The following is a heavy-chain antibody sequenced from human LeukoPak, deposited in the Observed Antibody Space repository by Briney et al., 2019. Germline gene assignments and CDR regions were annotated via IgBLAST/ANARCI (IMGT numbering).Heavy chain of an antibody. D-gene: IGHD4-17*01. CDR1: GYTFTGYY. CDR2: INPNSGGT. CDR3: ASGLVFGDYRFYNWFDP. V-gene: IGHV1-2*02. Sequence: GASVKVSCKASGYTFTGYYMHWVRQAPGQGLEWMGWINPNSGGTNYAQKFQCRVTMTRDTSISTAYMALSRLGSDDTAVYYCASGLVFGDYRFYNWFDPWGQGTLVTVSS. J-gene: IGHJ5*02.